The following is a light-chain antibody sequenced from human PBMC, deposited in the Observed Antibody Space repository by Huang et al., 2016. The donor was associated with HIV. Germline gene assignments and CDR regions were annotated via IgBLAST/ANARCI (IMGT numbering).Light chain of an antibody. Sequence: DIQMTQSPFSLSASVGDRVTITCRASQSISSYLNWHQQKPGKAPKSLIYAASTLQSGIPSRFSGSGAGTDFTLTITSLQPEDFATYYCQQTYIIPITFGQGTKLEIK. CDR1: QSISSY. J-gene: IGKJ2*01. CDR3: QQTYIIPIT. V-gene: IGKV1-39*01. CDR2: AAS.